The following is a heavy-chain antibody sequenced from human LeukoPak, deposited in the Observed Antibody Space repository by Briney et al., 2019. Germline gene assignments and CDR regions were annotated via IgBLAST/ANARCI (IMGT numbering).Heavy chain of an antibody. J-gene: IGHJ6*02. D-gene: IGHD1-7*01. Sequence: GASVKVSCKASGYTFTGYYMHWVRQAPGQGLEWMGWINPNSGGTNYAQKFQGRVTMTRDTSISTAYMELSRLRSDDTAVYYCARVGITGTQHYYYYGMDVWGQGTTVTVSS. CDR3: ARVGITGTQHYYYYGMDV. V-gene: IGHV1-2*02. CDR1: GYTFTGYY. CDR2: INPNSGGT.